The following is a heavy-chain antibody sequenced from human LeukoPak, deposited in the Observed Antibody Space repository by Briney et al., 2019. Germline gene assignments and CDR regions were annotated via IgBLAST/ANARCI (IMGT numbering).Heavy chain of an antibody. CDR1: GGSISGSSYY. J-gene: IGHJ5*02. CDR2: IYYTGST. Sequence: SETPSRTCTVSGGSISGSSYYWGWIRLPPGKGLEWIGRIYYTGSTYYNPSLKSRVTISVDTSKNQFSLNLTSVTAADTAVYYCARQNPLNWFDPWGQGTLVTVSS. CDR3: ARQNPLNWFDP. V-gene: IGHV4-39*01.